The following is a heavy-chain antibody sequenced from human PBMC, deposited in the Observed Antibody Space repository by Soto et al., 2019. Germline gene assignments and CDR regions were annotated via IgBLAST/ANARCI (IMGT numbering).Heavy chain of an antibody. CDR2: IHYNGGT. V-gene: IGHV4-59*08. Sequence: SETLSLTCTVSGASISSYYWSWLRQPPGKGLEWIGYIHYNGGTNYNPSLKSRVSISLDASKNQFSLNPTSVTAADTAVYYCGRPYTTSCRGTFDIWGQGTMVTVSS. CDR1: GASISSYY. CDR3: GRPYTTSCRGTFDI. J-gene: IGHJ3*02. D-gene: IGHD6-6*01.